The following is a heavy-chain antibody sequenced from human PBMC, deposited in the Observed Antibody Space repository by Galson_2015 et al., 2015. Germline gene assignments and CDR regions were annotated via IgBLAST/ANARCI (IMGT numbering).Heavy chain of an antibody. CDR2: IRQDGSQK. CDR3: ARTRYNSADFDC. V-gene: IGHV3-7*01. CDR1: GFTFTNHW. J-gene: IGHJ4*02. Sequence: LRLSCAASGFTFTNHWMSWVRQAPGKGLEWVANIRQDGSQKFYMDSVKGRFTISRDNADNSLSLQMNSLRVEDTAVYYCARTRYNSADFDCWGQGTLVTVSS. D-gene: IGHD3-16*02.